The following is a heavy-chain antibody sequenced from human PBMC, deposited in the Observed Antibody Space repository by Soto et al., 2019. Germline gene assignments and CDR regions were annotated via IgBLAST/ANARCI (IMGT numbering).Heavy chain of an antibody. J-gene: IGHJ3*02. V-gene: IGHV6-1*01. D-gene: IGHD2-2*02. CDR3: ARGYCSSTSCYTSAFDI. CDR2: TYYRSKWYN. CDR1: GDSVSSNSAA. Sequence: PSQTLSLTCAISGDSVSSNSAAWNWIRQSPSRGLEWLGRTYYRSKWYNDYAVSVKSRITINPDTSKNQFSLQLNSVTPEDTAVYYCARGYCSSTSCYTSAFDIWGQLTMVTV.